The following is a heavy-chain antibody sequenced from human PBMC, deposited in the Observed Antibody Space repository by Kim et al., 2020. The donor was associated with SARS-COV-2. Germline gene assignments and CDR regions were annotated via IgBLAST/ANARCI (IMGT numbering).Heavy chain of an antibody. D-gene: IGHD3-22*01. CDR1: GGSFSGYY. Sequence: SETLSLTCAVYGGSFSGYYLSWIRQPPGKGLEWIGEINHSGITNYNPSLKSRVTMSVDTSKNQFSLKLSSVTAADTADYYCARFKEEVSMIVVVVSAVSSDADYWGQGTRVTVSS. CDR2: INHSGIT. V-gene: IGHV4-34*01. CDR3: ARFKEEVSMIVVVVSAVSSDADY. J-gene: IGHJ4*02.